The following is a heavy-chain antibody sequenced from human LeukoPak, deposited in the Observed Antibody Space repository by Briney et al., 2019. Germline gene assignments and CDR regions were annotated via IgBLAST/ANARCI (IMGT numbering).Heavy chain of an antibody. V-gene: IGHV3-48*01. D-gene: IGHD3-10*01. J-gene: IGHJ6*02. CDR2: ISSSSSTI. CDR3: ARDMVRGVLHYYYYYGMDV. CDR1: GFTFSSYS. Sequence: GGSLRLSCAASGFTFSSYSMNWVRQAPGKGLEWVSYISSSSSTIYYADSVKGRFTISRDNAKNSLYLQMNSLRAEDTAVYYCARDMVRGVLHYYYYYGMDVWGQGTTVTVSS.